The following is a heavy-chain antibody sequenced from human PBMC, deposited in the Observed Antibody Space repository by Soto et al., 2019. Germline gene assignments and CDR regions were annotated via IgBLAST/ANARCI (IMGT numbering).Heavy chain of an antibody. CDR1: GYSFTSYW. CDR2: IYPGDSDT. CDR3: AAIPTEYSSSFLFDY. J-gene: IGHJ4*02. V-gene: IGHV5-51*01. Sequence: GESLKISCKGSGYSFTSYWIGWVRQMPGKGLEWMGIIYPGDSDTRYSPSFQGQVTISADKSISTAYLQWSSLKASDTAMYYCAAIPTEYSSSFLFDYWGQGTLVTVSS. D-gene: IGHD6-6*01.